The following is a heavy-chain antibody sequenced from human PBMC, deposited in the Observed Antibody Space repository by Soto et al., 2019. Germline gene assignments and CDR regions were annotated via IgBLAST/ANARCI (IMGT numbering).Heavy chain of an antibody. D-gene: IGHD6-19*01. V-gene: IGHV4-4*02. CDR3: ASWRAPAVATIGYFDY. Sequence: SETLSLTCAVSGGSISSSNWWSWVRQPPGKGLEWIGEIYHSGSTNYNPSLKSRVTISVDKSKNQFSLKLSSVTAADTAVYYCASWRAPAVATIGYFDYWGQGTLVTVSS. CDR2: IYHSGST. J-gene: IGHJ4*02. CDR1: GGSISSSNW.